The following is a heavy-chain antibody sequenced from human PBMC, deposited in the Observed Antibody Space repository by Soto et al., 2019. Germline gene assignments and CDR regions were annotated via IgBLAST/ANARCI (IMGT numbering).Heavy chain of an antibody. CDR2: ISKDGSHK. J-gene: IGHJ4*02. Sequence: GGSLRLSCAASGFSFSRYAIHWVRQAPGKGLEWVAVISKDGSHKYYLDSVKGRFTISRDNSKNILYLQMNSLRDEDTAVYYCARSRSGAVADSFDFWGQGTLVTVSS. CDR1: GFSFSRYA. V-gene: IGHV3-30*04. CDR3: ARSRSGAVADSFDF. D-gene: IGHD3-10*01.